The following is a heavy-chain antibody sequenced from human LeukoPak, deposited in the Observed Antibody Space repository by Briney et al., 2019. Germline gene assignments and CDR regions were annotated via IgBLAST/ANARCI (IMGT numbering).Heavy chain of an antibody. CDR2: IIPIFGTA. D-gene: IGHD6-19*01. CDR1: GGTFSSYA. CDR3: ARDPHGYSSGADAFDI. Sequence: ASVKVSCKASGGTFSSYAISWVRQAPGQGLEWMGGIIPIFGTANYAQKFQGRVTITADKSTSTAYMELSSLRSEDTAVYYCARDPHGYSSGADAFDIWGQGTMVTVSS. V-gene: IGHV1-69*06. J-gene: IGHJ3*02.